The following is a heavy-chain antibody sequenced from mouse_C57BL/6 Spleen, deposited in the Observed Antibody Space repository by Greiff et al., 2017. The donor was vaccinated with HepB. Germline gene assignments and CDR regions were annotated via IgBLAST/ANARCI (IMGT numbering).Heavy chain of an antibody. D-gene: IGHD1-1*01. CDR2: ISDGGSYT. V-gene: IGHV5-4*01. CDR1: GFTFSSYA. J-gene: IGHJ2*01. Sequence: EVKLMESGGGLVKPGGSLKLSCAASGFTFSSYAMSWVRQTPETRLEWVATISDGGSYTYYPDNVKGRFTISRDNAKTNLYLQMSHLKSADTAMYYCAREDYYGSSPYFDYWGQGTTLTVSS. CDR3: AREDYYGSSPYFDY.